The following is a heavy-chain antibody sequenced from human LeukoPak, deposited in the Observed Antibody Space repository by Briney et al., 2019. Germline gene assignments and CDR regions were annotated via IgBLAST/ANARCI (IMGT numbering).Heavy chain of an antibody. Sequence: SVKVSCKASGGTFSSYAISWVRQAPGQGLEWMGGIIPIFGTANYAQKFQGRVTITADESTSTVYMELSSLRSEDTAVYYCARVTIFGVVIGCFDYWGQGTLVTVPS. V-gene: IGHV1-69*01. CDR1: GGTFSSYA. J-gene: IGHJ4*02. CDR2: IIPIFGTA. D-gene: IGHD3-3*01. CDR3: ARVTIFGVVIGCFDY.